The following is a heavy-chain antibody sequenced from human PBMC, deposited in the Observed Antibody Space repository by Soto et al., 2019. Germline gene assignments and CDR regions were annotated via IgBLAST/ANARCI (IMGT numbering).Heavy chain of an antibody. CDR2: INHSGST. CDR3: ARDSSSWYFGYYYGMDV. Sequence: SETLSLTCAVYGGSFSGYYWSWIRQPPGKGLEWIGEINHSGSTNYNPSLKSRVTISVDMSKNQFSLKLSSVTAADTAVYYCARDSSSWYFGYYYGMDVWGQGTTVTVSS. CDR1: GGSFSGYY. J-gene: IGHJ6*02. D-gene: IGHD6-13*01. V-gene: IGHV4-34*01.